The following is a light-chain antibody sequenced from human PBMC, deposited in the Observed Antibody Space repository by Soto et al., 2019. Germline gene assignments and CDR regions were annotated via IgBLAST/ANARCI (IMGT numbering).Light chain of an antibody. CDR1: QSIDSNY. V-gene: IGKV3D-7*01. Sequence: EIMMTQSPATLSVSPGERATLSCRSSQSIDSNYLSWYQQKPGQAPRLIISGASTRATGTPARFSGSGSGTDFTLTISSLQPEDFAVYYCQQDYNLPFTFGQGTKVDI. CDR2: GAS. J-gene: IGKJ1*01. CDR3: QQDYNLPFT.